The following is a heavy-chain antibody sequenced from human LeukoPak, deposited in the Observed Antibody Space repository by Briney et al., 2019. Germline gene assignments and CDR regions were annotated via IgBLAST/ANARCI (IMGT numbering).Heavy chain of an antibody. V-gene: IGHV3-21*04. J-gene: IGHJ4*02. D-gene: IGHD6-19*01. CDR1: GFTFSSYS. Sequence: NPGGSLRLSCAASGFTFSSYSMNWVRQAPGKGLEWVSSISSSSSYIYYADSVKGRFTISRDNAKNSLYLQMNSLRADDTAVYYCARLWIAVASKLISFDYWGQGTLVTVSS. CDR3: ARLWIAVASKLISFDY. CDR2: ISSSSSYI.